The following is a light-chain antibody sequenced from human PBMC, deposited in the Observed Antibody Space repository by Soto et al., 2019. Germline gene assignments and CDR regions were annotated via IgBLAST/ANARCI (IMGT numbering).Light chain of an antibody. Sequence: EIVLTQSPGTLSLSPGERATLSCRASQSVSSSYLAWYQQKPGQAPRLLIYGASSRATGIPDRFSGSGSGTDFTLTISRLEPEDFAVYYCQQYGRSLPVTFGQGTKVEIK. V-gene: IGKV3-20*01. CDR3: QQYGRSLPVT. CDR1: QSVSSSY. J-gene: IGKJ1*01. CDR2: GAS.